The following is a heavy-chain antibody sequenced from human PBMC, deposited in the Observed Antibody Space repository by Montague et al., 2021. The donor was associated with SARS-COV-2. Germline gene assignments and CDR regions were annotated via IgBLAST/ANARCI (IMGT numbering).Heavy chain of an antibody. CDR2: IYTSGST. CDR3: ARGRVANTMLLVVVTGAAHCFDS. Sequence: SETLSLTCTVSGGSISSYYWSWIRQPAGKGLEWIGRIYTSGSTNYNPSLKSRVTMSVDTSKNQFSLRLSSVTAADTAVYYCARGRVANTMLLVVVTGAAHCFDSWGQGTLVTVSS. CDR1: GGSISSYY. J-gene: IGHJ4*02. D-gene: IGHD3-22*01. V-gene: IGHV4-4*07.